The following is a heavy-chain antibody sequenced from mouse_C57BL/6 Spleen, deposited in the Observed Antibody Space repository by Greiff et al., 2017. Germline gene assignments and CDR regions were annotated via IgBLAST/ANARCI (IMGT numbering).Heavy chain of an antibody. D-gene: IGHD1-1*02. CDR1: GYSITSGYY. J-gene: IGHJ1*03. V-gene: IGHV3-6*01. CDR2: ISYDGSN. CDR3: AREGDLPRGGFDV. Sequence: VQLKESGPGLVKPSQSLSLTCSVTGYSITSGYYWNWIRQFPGNKLEWMGYISYDGSNNYNPSLKNRISITRDTSKNQFFLKLNSVTTEDTATYDCAREGDLPRGGFDVWGTGTTVTVSS.